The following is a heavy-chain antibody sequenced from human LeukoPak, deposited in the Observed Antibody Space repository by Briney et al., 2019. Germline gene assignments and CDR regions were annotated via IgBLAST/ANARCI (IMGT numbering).Heavy chain of an antibody. V-gene: IGHV1-18*01. D-gene: IGHD3-10*01. CDR3: ARESYNSGSYYNDY. CDR1: GYTFTSYG. Sequence: AAVKVSCKASGYTFTSYGISWVRHAPGQGLEWMGWISVYNGNTNYAQKLQGRVTMTTDTSTSTAYMELRSLRSDDTALYYCARESYNSGSYYNDYWGQGTLVTVSS. J-gene: IGHJ4*02. CDR2: ISVYNGNT.